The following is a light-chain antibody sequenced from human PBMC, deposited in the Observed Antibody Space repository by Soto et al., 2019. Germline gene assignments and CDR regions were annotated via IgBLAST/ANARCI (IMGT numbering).Light chain of an antibody. V-gene: IGLV2-11*01. CDR1: SSDVGGYNY. CDR3: CSYTGTYTWV. J-gene: IGLJ3*02. CDR2: DVR. Sequence: QSALTQPRSVSGSPGQSVTISCTGTSSDVGGYNYVSWYQQHPGKAPKVMIYDVRKRPSGVPDRFSGSKSGNTASLTISGLQPDDEADYYCCSYTGTYTWVFGGGTQLTVL.